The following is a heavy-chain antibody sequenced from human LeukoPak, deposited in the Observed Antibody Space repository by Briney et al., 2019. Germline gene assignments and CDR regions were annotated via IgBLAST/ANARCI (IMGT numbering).Heavy chain of an antibody. CDR1: GFTFSSHA. CDR2: ISGSGGST. Sequence: GSXRLXCAASGFTFSSHAMSWVRQAPGKGLEWVSAISGSGGSTYYADSVKGRFTISRDNSKNTLYLQMNSLRAEDTAVYYCAKEGNYYDSSGYYYGKYFQHWGQGTLVTVSS. J-gene: IGHJ1*01. D-gene: IGHD3-22*01. V-gene: IGHV3-23*01. CDR3: AKEGNYYDSSGYYYGKYFQH.